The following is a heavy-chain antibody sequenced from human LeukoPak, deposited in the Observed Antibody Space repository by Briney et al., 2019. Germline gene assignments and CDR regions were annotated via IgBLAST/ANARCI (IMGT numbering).Heavy chain of an antibody. V-gene: IGHV3-7*01. CDR3: VRDDGATKPC. Sequence: TGGSLRHSCAASGFTVSSNYMSWVRQAPGKGLEWVANIKRDGSENYYVDSVKGRFSISRDNAKTSLYLQMNSLKVEATAVYYCVRDDGATKPCWGQGTLVTVSS. CDR2: IKRDGSEN. D-gene: IGHD1-26*01. CDR1: GFTVSSNY. J-gene: IGHJ4*02.